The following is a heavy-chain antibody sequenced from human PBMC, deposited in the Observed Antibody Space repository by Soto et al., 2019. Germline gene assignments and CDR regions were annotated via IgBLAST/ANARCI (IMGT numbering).Heavy chain of an antibody. V-gene: IGHV3-15*07. CDR3: TADSRTTLPEIRFDY. D-gene: IGHD1-26*01. Sequence: EVQLVESGGGLVKPGGSLRLSCAASGFPFSNAWKNWVRQVPGKGLEWVGRVKSKTDGGSSDYAAPVKGRFAVSRDDSKNIVYLQMNSLKIEDTGVYYCTADSRTTLPEIRFDYWGHGTQVTVSS. CDR1: GFPFSNAW. J-gene: IGHJ4*01. CDR2: VKSKTDGGSS.